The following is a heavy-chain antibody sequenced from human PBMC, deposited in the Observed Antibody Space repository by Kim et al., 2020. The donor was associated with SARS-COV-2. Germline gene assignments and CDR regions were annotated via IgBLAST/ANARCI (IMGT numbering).Heavy chain of an antibody. J-gene: IGHJ5*02. D-gene: IGHD2-15*01. CDR2: IYYNGST. CDR1: GGSISGYY. Sequence: SETLSLTCTVSGGSISGYYWSWIRQPPGKGLESIAYIYYNGSTNYNPSLKSRVTISVDTSKNQFSLRLSSVTAADTAVYFCARRGYGGSDRWFDPWGQGTLVTVSS. V-gene: IGHV4-59*01. CDR3: ARRGYGGSDRWFDP.